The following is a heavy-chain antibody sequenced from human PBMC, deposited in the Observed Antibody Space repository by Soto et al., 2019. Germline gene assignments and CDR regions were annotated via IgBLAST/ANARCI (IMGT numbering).Heavy chain of an antibody. Sequence: GGSLRLSCAASGFTFSSYAMHWVRQAPGKGLEWVAVISYDGSNKYHADSVKGRFTISRDNSKNTLYLQMNSLRAEDTAVYYCAREKVYYWGQGTLVTVSS. V-gene: IGHV3-30-3*01. CDR2: ISYDGSNK. CDR3: AREKVYY. J-gene: IGHJ4*02. CDR1: GFTFSSYA.